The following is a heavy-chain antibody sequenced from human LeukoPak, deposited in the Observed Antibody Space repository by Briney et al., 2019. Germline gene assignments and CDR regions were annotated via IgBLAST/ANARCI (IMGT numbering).Heavy chain of an antibody. D-gene: IGHD6-19*01. CDR3: ARGTEESSGWDLTY. Sequence: GASVKVSCKASGYTFSDFFMHWVRQAPGQGLEWMGWTNPNSDGTSYGQKFQGRVTMTTDMSNSTAYMELRGLRSDDTATYYCARGTEESSGWDLTYWGQGTLVTVSS. CDR1: GYTFSDFF. V-gene: IGHV1-2*02. CDR2: TNPNSDGT. J-gene: IGHJ4*02.